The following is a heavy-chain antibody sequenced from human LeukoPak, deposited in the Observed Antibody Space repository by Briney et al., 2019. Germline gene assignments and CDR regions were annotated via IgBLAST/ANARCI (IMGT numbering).Heavy chain of an antibody. J-gene: IGHJ4*02. D-gene: IGHD6-19*01. V-gene: IGHV3-23*01. CDR1: GFTFNNYA. CDR3: AREGGGLTVAGRRGIDY. CDR2: VISNGGST. Sequence: GGSLRLSCAASGFTFNNYAMTWVRPAPGGGLQWVSSVISNGGSTYHADSVRGRFTIPRENSKHTLTLQMNSLRAEDTAICFSAREGGGLTVAGRRGIDYWGQGSLVIVSS.